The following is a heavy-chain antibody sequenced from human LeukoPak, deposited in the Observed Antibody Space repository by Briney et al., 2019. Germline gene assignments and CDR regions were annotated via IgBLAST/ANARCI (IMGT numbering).Heavy chain of an antibody. J-gene: IGHJ4*02. D-gene: IGHD2-8*02. CDR1: GFTFSTYE. Sequence: QPGGSLRLSCAASGFTFSTYEMNWVRQAPGKGLEWVSFISPTGGTTYYADSVKGRFTVSRDNSKSTFFLHMNSLRAEDTAVYYCAKAFTGTGSFDYWGQGSLVTVSS. CDR2: ISPTGGTT. V-gene: IGHV3-23*01. CDR3: AKAFTGTGSFDY.